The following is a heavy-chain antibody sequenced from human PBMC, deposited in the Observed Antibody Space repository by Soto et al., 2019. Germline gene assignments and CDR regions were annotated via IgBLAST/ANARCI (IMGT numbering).Heavy chain of an antibody. CDR2: IYYSGST. D-gene: IGHD6-19*01. Sequence: SDTLSLTCTVSGGSISSYYWSWIRQPPGKGLEWIGYIYYSGSTNYNPSLKSRVTISVDTSKNQFSLKLSSVTAADTAVYYCATVSKSSGWYGVNFDYCGQGTLVTAPS. J-gene: IGHJ4*02. V-gene: IGHV4-59*07. CDR3: ATVSKSSGWYGVNFDY. CDR1: GGSISSYY.